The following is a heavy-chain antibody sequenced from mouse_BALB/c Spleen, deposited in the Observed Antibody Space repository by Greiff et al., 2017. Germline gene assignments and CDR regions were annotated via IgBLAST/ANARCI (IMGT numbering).Heavy chain of an antibody. J-gene: IGHJ2*01. CDR1: GFTFSSYG. Sequence: EVQRVESGGDLVKPGGSLKLSCAASGFTFSSYGMSWVRQTPDKRLEWVATISSGGSYTYYPDSVKGRFTISRDNAKNTLYLQMSSLKSEDTAMYYCARHVGPFPYFDYWGQGTTLTVSS. V-gene: IGHV5-6*01. CDR3: ARHVGPFPYFDY. CDR2: ISSGGSYT.